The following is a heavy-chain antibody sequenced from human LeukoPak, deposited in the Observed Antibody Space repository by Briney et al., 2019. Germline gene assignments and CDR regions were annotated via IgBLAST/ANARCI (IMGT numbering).Heavy chain of an antibody. J-gene: IGHJ4*02. V-gene: IGHV4-39*07. CDR2: IYYSGST. CDR3: ASQYCSGGSCYSPFDY. Sequence: SETLSLTCTVSGGSISSSSYYWGWIRQPPGKGLEWIGSIYYSGSTYYNPSLKSRVTISVDTSKNQFSLKLSSVTAADTAVYYCASQYCSGGSCYSPFDYWGQGTLVTVSS. D-gene: IGHD2-15*01. CDR1: GGSISSSSYY.